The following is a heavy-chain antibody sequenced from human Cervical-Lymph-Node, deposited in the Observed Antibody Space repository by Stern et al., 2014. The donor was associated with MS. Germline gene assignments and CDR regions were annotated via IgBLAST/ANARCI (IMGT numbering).Heavy chain of an antibody. CDR3: ARLDPAYYFDY. CDR2: IIPLFGTA. V-gene: IGHV1-69*01. CDR1: GGTFSSNA. Sequence: VQLVESGAEVKKPGSSVKVSCKTSGGTFSSNAITWVRQAPGQGLEWMGGIIPLFGTANFAQKFQGRVTITADESTSTAYMELSSLRSEDTAVYYCARLDPAYYFDYWGQGTLVTVSS. D-gene: IGHD2-2*01. J-gene: IGHJ4*02.